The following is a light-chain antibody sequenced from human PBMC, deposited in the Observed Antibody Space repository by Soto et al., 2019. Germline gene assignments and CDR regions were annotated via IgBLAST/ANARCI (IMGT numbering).Light chain of an antibody. CDR3: AAWDDSLNGPV. V-gene: IGLV1-44*01. CDR1: SSNIGSNS. Sequence: QSVLTQPPSASGTPGQRVTISCSGSSSNIGSNSVNWYQQLPGTAPKLLMYSSNQRPSGVPDRFSGSKSGTSASLAISGLQSEDEADYHCAAWDDSLNGPVFGGGTKVTVL. CDR2: SSN. J-gene: IGLJ3*02.